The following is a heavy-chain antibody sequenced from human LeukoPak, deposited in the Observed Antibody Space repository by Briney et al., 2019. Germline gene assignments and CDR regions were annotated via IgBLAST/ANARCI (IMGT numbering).Heavy chain of an antibody. CDR3: AKGGPGAFVF. D-gene: IGHD2-15*01. Sequence: GGSLRLSCAASGFAFSRSDMFWVRQAPGKGLEWVSCISGSSGATYYADSVRGRFTISRDNSKNTVFLQMNSLRAEDTAIYYCAKGGPGAFVFWGQGTMVTVSA. J-gene: IGHJ3*01. CDR1: GFAFSRSD. CDR2: ISGSSGAT. V-gene: IGHV3-23*01.